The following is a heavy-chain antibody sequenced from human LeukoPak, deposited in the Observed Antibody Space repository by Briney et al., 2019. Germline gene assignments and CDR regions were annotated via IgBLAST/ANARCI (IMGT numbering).Heavy chain of an antibody. CDR3: AKDIVVVPAARDAFDI. V-gene: IGHV3-30*18. J-gene: IGHJ3*02. CDR1: GFTFSSYG. D-gene: IGHD2-2*01. Sequence: GALRLSCAASGFTFSSYGMHWVRQAPGKGLEWVAVISYDGSNKYYADAVKGRFTISRDNSKNTLYLQMDSLRAEDTAMYYCAKDIVVVPAARDAFDIWGQGTMVTVSS. CDR2: ISYDGSNK.